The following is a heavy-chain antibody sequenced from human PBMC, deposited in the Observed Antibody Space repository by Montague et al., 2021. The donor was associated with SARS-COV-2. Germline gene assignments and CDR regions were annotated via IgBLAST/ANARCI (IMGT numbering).Heavy chain of an antibody. CDR3: ARHGPVVVVTAIHDTFDI. CDR1: GGSISTYY. V-gene: IGHV4-59*08. J-gene: IGHJ3*02. CDR2: IYYSGST. D-gene: IGHD2-21*02. Sequence: SETLSLTCTVSGGSISTYYWSWIRQPPGKGLEWIGYIYYSGSTNYNPSLKSRVTISVDTSKNQFSLKLSSVTAADTAVYYCARHGPVVVVTAIHDTFDIWGEGTMVTVPS.